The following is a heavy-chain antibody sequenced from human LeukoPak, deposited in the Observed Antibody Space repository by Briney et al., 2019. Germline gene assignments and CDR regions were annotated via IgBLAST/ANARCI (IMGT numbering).Heavy chain of an antibody. CDR2: TIPIFGTA. J-gene: IGHJ4*02. V-gene: IGHV1-69*01. CDR3: ARGPRYEFDC. CDR1: GGTFTSYA. Sequence: GSSVKVSCKASGGTFTSYAISWVRQAPGQGLEWMGGTIPIFGTANYAQKFQGRVTITADESTSTAHLELSSLRSEDTAVYYCARGPRYEFDCWGQGTLVTVSS. D-gene: IGHD1-1*01.